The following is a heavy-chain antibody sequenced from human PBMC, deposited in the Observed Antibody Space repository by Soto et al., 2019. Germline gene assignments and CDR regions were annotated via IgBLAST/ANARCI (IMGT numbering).Heavy chain of an antibody. V-gene: IGHV4-30-4*01. J-gene: IGHJ4*02. D-gene: IGHD5-18*01. Sequence: NPSETLSLTCTVSGGSISSGDYYWSWIRQPTGKGLEWIGYIYYSGSTYYNPSLKSRVTISVDTSKNQFSLKLSSVTAADTAVYYCARVAIRGYSYGYWAFFDYWGQGTLVTVSS. CDR3: ARVAIRGYSYGYWAFFDY. CDR1: GGSISSGDYY. CDR2: IYYSGST.